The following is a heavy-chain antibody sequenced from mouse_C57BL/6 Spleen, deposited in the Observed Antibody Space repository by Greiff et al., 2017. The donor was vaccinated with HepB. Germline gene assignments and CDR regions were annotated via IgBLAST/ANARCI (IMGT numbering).Heavy chain of an antibody. J-gene: IGHJ1*03. CDR1: GFTFSDAW. CDR3: TRHYSNYVDWYFDV. V-gene: IGHV6-6*01. D-gene: IGHD2-5*01. Sequence: EVQLVESGGGLVQPGGSMKLSCAASGFTFSDAWMDWVRQSPEKGLEWVAEIRNKANNHATYYAESVKGRFTISRDDSKSSVYLQMNSLRAEDPGIYYCTRHYSNYVDWYFDVWGTGTTVTVSS. CDR2: IRNKANNHAT.